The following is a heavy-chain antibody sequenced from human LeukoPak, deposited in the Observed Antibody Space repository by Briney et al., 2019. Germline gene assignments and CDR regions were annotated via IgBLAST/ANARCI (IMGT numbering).Heavy chain of an antibody. CDR3: ARSYGVTGTDY. V-gene: IGHV4-30-4*01. Sequence: SQTLSLTCTVSGGSISSGDYYWSWFRQPPGKGLEWIGYIYYSGSTYYNPSLKSRVTISVDTSKSQFSLKLSSVTAADTAVYYCARSYGVTGTDYWGQGTLVTVSS. CDR1: GGSISSGDYY. D-gene: IGHD4-17*01. CDR2: IYYSGST. J-gene: IGHJ4*02.